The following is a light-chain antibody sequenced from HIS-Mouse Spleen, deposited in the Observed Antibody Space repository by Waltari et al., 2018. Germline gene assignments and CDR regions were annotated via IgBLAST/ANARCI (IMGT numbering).Light chain of an antibody. CDR1: STDVWRSNL. CDR2: ESS. V-gene: IGLV2-23*01. Sequence: QSALTHPASVSGSPGQSITLPSPGTSTDVWRSNLLSWYQPHPGKAPKPMIYESSKRPSGVSNRFSGSKSGNTASLTISGLQAEDEADYYCCSYAGTYVVFGGGTKLTVL. J-gene: IGLJ2*01. CDR3: CSYAGTYVV.